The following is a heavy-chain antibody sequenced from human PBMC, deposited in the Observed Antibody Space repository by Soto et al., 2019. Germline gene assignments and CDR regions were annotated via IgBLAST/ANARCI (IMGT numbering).Heavy chain of an antibody. D-gene: IGHD6-13*01. J-gene: IGHJ3*02. CDR2: IWYDGSNK. CDR1: GFTFSSYG. CDR3: ATPYSSSSEAMGAFDI. Sequence: GGSLRLSCAASGFTFSSYGMHWVRQAPGKGLEWVAVIWYDGSNKYYADSVKGRFTISRDNSKNTLYLQMNSLRAEDTAVYYCATPYSSSSEAMGAFDIWGQGTMVTVSS. V-gene: IGHV3-33*01.